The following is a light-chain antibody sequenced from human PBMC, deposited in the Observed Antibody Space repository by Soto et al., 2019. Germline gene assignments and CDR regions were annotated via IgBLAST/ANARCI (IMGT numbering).Light chain of an antibody. Sequence: QSALTQPRSVSGSPGESVTISCSGTSSDVGSYNYVSWYQQYPGKAPKVMIYDVSERPSEVPVRFSGSKSGNTASLTISWLQAEDEAEYFCCSYSGSDSLLFGGGTKLTVL. J-gene: IGLJ2*01. CDR2: DVS. CDR1: SSDVGSYNY. CDR3: CSYSGSDSLL. V-gene: IGLV2-11*01.